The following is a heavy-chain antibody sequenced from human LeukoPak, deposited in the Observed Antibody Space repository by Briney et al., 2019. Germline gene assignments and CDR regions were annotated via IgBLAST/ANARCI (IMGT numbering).Heavy chain of an antibody. J-gene: IGHJ6*03. Sequence: GGSLRLSCAASGFTLSSYSMNWVRQAPGKGLEWVSHISSSGSIIYYADSVKGRFTISRDNAKNSLYLQMNSLRAEDTAVYYCARDGYSSSWYNYYYYYMDVWGKGTTVTVSS. CDR2: ISSSGSII. D-gene: IGHD6-13*01. CDR3: ARDGYSSSWYNYYYYYMDV. CDR1: GFTLSSYS. V-gene: IGHV3-48*04.